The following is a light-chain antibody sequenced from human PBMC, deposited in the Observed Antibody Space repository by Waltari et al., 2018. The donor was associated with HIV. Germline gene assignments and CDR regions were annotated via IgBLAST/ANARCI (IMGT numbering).Light chain of an antibody. CDR1: SSNIGSNT. V-gene: IGLV1-44*01. J-gene: IGLJ1*01. Sequence: QSVLTQPPSASGTTGQRVTISCSGRSSNIGSNTVNWYQQPPGTAPKLLIYSNNQRPSGVPDRFSGSKSGTSASLAISGLQSEDEADYYCAAWDDSLNGHYVFGTGTKVTVL. CDR3: AAWDDSLNGHYV. CDR2: SNN.